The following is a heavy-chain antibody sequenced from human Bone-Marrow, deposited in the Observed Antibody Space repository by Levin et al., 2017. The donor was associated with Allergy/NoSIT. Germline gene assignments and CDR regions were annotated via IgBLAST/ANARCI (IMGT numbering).Heavy chain of an antibody. D-gene: IGHD6-13*01. V-gene: IGHV4-34*01. CDR1: GGSFSGYY. CDR2: INHSGST. J-gene: IGHJ4*02. CDR3: ARRRGGNSSWYY. Sequence: PSETLSLTCAVYGGSFSGYYWSWIRQPPGKGLEWIGEINHSGSTNYNPSLKSRVTISVDTSKNQFSLKLSSVTAADTAVYYCARRRGGNSSWYYWGQGTLVTVSS.